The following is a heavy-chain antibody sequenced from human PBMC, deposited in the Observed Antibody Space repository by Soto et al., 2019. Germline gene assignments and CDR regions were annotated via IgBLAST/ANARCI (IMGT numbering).Heavy chain of an antibody. CDR1: GFTFSDYY. Sequence: GGSLRLSCAASGFTFSDYYMSWIRQAPGKGLVWVSYISSSSSYTSYADSVKGRFIISRDNAKNTLYLQMNSLRAEDTAVYYCARPRYDSTGTPFDHWGLGTLVTVSS. CDR2: ISSSSSYT. V-gene: IGHV3-11*06. J-gene: IGHJ4*02. CDR3: ARPRYDSTGTPFDH. D-gene: IGHD3-22*01.